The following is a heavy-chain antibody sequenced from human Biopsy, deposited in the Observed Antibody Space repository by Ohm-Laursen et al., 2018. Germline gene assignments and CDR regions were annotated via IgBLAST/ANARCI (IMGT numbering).Heavy chain of an antibody. CDR3: ARGRRHCSGTCSRWYFDL. V-gene: IGHV1-2*02. Sequence: ASEKVSCKPSGYTFTAFSVHWLRQAPGQGLEWTGWINPKSGDTDYPQNFQGRVSMTRDTSISTAYMDLSRLRSDDTAVYYCARGRRHCSGTCSRWYFDLWGRGTLVTVSS. CDR2: INPKSGDT. D-gene: IGHD2-2*01. CDR1: GYTFTAFS. J-gene: IGHJ2*01.